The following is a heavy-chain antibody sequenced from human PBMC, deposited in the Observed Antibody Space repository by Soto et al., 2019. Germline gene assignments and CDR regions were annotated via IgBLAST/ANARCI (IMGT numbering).Heavy chain of an antibody. D-gene: IGHD6-6*01. CDR1: GGSFSVYS. J-gene: IGHJ6*02. V-gene: IGHV3-11*01. Sequence: LSLTCAVYGGSFSVYSWSWIRQPPGKRLEWVSYISSSGSTIYYADSVKGRFTISRDNAKNSLYLQMNSLRAEDTAVYYCARVPYSSSSHADYYYYGMDVWGQGTTVTVSS. CDR3: ARVPYSSSSHADYYYYGMDV. CDR2: ISSSGSTI.